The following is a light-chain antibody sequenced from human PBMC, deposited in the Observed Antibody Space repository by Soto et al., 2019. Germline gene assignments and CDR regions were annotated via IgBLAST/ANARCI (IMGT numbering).Light chain of an antibody. V-gene: IGLV2-14*03. J-gene: IGLJ1*01. Sequence: QYALTQPASVSGSPGQSITISCTGTSSDVGGYNYVSWYQHHPGKAPKLMIYDVSHRPSGVSNRFSGSKSGYTASLTISGLQAEDEADYYCIAYTSSSTLYVFGAGTKVTVL. CDR2: DVS. CDR1: SSDVGGYNY. CDR3: IAYTSSSTLYV.